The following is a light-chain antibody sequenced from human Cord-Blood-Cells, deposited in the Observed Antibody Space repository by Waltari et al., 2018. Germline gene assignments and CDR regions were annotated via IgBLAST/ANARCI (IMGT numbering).Light chain of an antibody. J-gene: IGKJ2*01. CDR1: QSVSSY. V-gene: IGKV3-11*01. CDR2: DAS. CDR3: QQRSNWPGT. Sequence: EIVLTQSPATLSLSPAERATLSCRASQSVSSYLAWYQQKPGQAPRLLIYDASNRAAGIPAGLSGSGSGTDFTLTISSLEPEDFAVYYCQQRSNWPGTFGQGTKLEIK.